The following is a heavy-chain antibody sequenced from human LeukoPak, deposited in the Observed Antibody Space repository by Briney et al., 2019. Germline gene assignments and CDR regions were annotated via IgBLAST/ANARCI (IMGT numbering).Heavy chain of an antibody. D-gene: IGHD2-2*01. CDR3: ARYCSSTSCRYYYMDV. CDR2: INPSGGST. Sequence: ASVKVSCKASGYTFTSYYMHWVRQAPGQGLEWMGIINPSGGSTSYAQKFQGRVTMTTDTSTSTAYMELRSLRSDDTAVYYCARYCSSTSCRYYYMDVWGKGTTVTVSS. J-gene: IGHJ6*03. CDR1: GYTFTSYY. V-gene: IGHV1-46*01.